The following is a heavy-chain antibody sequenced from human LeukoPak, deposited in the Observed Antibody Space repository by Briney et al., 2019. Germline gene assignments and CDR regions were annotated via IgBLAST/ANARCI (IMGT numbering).Heavy chain of an antibody. D-gene: IGHD3-22*01. V-gene: IGHV1-46*01. CDR1: GYTFTGYY. CDR2: INPSGGST. CDR3: AREGDYYDSSGYFLEDY. Sequence: ASVKVSCKASGYTFTGYYMHWVRQAPGQGLEWMGWINPSGGSTSYAQKFQGRVTMTRDTSTSTVYMELSSLRSEDTAVYYCAREGDYYDSSGYFLEDYWGQGTLVTVSS. J-gene: IGHJ4*02.